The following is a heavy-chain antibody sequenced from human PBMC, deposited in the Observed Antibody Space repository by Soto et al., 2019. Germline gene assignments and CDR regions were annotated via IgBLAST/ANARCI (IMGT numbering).Heavy chain of an antibody. J-gene: IGHJ4*02. CDR1: GFTFCSYA. CDR2: IGGSGGST. CDR3: AKDIVVVPAAMCGLDY. Sequence: PGGSLKISCAAPGFTFCSYAMSWVRQAPGKGLEWVSAIGGSGGSTYYADSVKGRFTISRDNSKNTLYLQMNSLRAEDTAVYYCAKDIVVVPAAMCGLDYWGQGTLVTVSS. D-gene: IGHD2-2*01. V-gene: IGHV3-23*01.